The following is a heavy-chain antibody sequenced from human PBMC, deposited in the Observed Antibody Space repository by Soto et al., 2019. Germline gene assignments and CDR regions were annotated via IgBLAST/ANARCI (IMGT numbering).Heavy chain of an antibody. CDR2: IIPIFGTA. V-gene: IGHV1-69*01. CDR3: ASNGYSSSWSLGVGYFQH. CDR1: GGTFSSYA. J-gene: IGHJ1*01. Sequence: QVQLVQSGAEVKKPGSSVKVSRKASGGTFSSYAISWVRQAPGQGLEWMGGIIPIFGTANYAQKFQGRVTITADESTSTAYMELSSLRSEDTAVYYCASNGYSSSWSLGVGYFQHWGQGTLVTVSS. D-gene: IGHD6-13*01.